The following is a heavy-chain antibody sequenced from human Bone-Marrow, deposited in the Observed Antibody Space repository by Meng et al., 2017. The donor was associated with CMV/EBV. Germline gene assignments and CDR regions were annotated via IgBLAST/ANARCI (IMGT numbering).Heavy chain of an antibody. D-gene: IGHD3-22*01. J-gene: IGHJ4*02. CDR3: ARDLYYYDSSGYYHPTLDY. CDR2: TYYRSKWYN. V-gene: IGHV6-1*01. Sequence: LRLSCAISGDSVSSNSAAWNWIRQSPSRGLEWLGRTYYRSKWYNDYAVSVKSRITINPDTSKNQFSLQLNSVTPEDTAVYYCARDLYYYDSSGYYHPTLDYWGQGTLVTSP. CDR1: GDSVSSNSAA.